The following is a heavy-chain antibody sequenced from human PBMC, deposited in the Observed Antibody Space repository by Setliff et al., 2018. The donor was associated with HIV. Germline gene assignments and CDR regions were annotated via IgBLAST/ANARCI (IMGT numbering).Heavy chain of an antibody. J-gene: IGHJ6*02. Sequence: PGGSLRLSCAASGFTFSTYWMSWVRQAPGKGLEWVAFIRYDGSQKYYVDSVKGRFTISRDNSKNTLYLQMNSLRVEDTAVYYCAKDVCSGAYCYAYYYYGMDVWGQGTMVTVSS. V-gene: IGHV3-30*02. CDR3: AKDVCSGAYCYAYYYYGMDV. CDR1: GFTFSTYW. D-gene: IGHD2-15*01. CDR2: IRYDGSQK.